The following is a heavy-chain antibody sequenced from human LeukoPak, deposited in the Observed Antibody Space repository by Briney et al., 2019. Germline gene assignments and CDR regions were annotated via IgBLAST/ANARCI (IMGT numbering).Heavy chain of an antibody. J-gene: IGHJ6*04. V-gene: IGHV4-59*01. CDR1: GGSISSYY. Sequence: PSETLSLTCTVSGGSISSYYWSWIRQPPGRERDWMGYIYYIGSTNYNPSLKSRVTISVDTSKNQFSLKLSSVTAADTAVYYCARSDSGSYYSPPYYYYGMDVWGKGTTVTVSS. CDR3: ARSDSGSYYSPPYYYYGMDV. CDR2: IYYIGST. D-gene: IGHD3-10*01.